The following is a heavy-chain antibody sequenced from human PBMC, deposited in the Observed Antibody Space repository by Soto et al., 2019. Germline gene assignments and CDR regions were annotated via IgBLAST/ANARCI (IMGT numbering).Heavy chain of an antibody. D-gene: IGHD4-17*01. J-gene: IGHJ3*02. CDR3: ARDRRNDYGAYAAFDI. V-gene: IGHV4-59*01. CDR2: IYYSGST. Sequence: SETLSLTCTVSGGSISSYYWSWIRQPPGKGLEWIGYIYYSGSTNYNPSLKSRVTISVDTSKNQFSLKLSSVTAADTAVYYCARDRRNDYGAYAAFDILCQENMLTISS. CDR1: GGSISSYY.